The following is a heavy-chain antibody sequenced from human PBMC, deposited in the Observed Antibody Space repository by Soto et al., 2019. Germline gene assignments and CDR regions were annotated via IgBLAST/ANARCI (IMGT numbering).Heavy chain of an antibody. Sequence: GGSLRLSCATSGFTFRNYVMNWVRQAPGKGLEWVAVISYDGNNKFYADSVKGRFTISRDNSKNTLYLQMNSLRAEDTAVYYCAKEAVRGVTYFDYWGQGTLVTVSS. CDR3: AKEAVRGVTYFDY. J-gene: IGHJ4*02. CDR1: GFTFRNYV. CDR2: ISYDGNNK. D-gene: IGHD3-10*01. V-gene: IGHV3-30-3*02.